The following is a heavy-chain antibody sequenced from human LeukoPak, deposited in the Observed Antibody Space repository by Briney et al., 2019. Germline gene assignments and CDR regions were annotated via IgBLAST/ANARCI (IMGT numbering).Heavy chain of an antibody. J-gene: IGHJ5*02. Sequence: GGSLRLSCAASGFIFSSYTMTWVRQAPGKGLEWVSGLSYNGVSTYFAGSVEGRFTVSRDVSKNTFYLQMNSLRADDTAVYYCARVEGRGRTVGSGWYFSDPWGQGTLVTVSS. CDR3: ARVEGRGRTVGSGWYFSDP. CDR1: GFIFSSYT. V-gene: IGHV3-23*01. D-gene: IGHD6-19*01. CDR2: LSYNGVST.